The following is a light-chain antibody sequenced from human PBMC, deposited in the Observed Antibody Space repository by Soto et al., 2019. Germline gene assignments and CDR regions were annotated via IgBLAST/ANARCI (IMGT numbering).Light chain of an antibody. CDR2: DAT. CDR3: CSYRARSSTPVL. Sequence: QSVLTQPASVSGSPGQSITISCTGTNSDGGGYNYVSWYQQHPDKAPRLIIFDATNRPSGVSNRFSGSKSDNTASLTISGLQAEDEADYYCCSYRARSSTPVLFGGGTKLTVL. J-gene: IGLJ2*01. V-gene: IGLV2-14*03. CDR1: NSDGGGYNY.